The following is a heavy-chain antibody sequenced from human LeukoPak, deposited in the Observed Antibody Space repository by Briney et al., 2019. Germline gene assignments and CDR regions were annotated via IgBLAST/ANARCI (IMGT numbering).Heavy chain of an antibody. CDR2: IYPGDSDT. Sequence: GESLKISCKGSGYSFTNYWIGWVGQMSGKGLEWMGIIYPGDSDTRYSPSFQGQVTISADKSISTAYLQWSSMKASDTAMYYCARQGYSSADYWGQGTLVTVSS. CDR1: GYSFTNYW. CDR3: ARQGYSSADY. J-gene: IGHJ4*02. V-gene: IGHV5-51*01. D-gene: IGHD6-19*01.